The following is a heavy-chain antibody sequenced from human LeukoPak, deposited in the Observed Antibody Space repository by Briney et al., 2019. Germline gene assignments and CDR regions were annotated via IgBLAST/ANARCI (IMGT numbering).Heavy chain of an antibody. CDR3: AEWIQLWNGDQIDY. D-gene: IGHD5-18*01. CDR1: GYSISSGYY. J-gene: IGHJ4*02. Sequence: PSETLSLTCTVSGYSISSGYYWGWIRQPPGKGLEWIGSIYHSGSTNYNPSLKSRVTISVDTSKNQFSLKLSSVTAADTAVYYCAEWIQLWNGDQIDYWGQGTLVTVSS. V-gene: IGHV4-38-2*02. CDR2: IYHSGST.